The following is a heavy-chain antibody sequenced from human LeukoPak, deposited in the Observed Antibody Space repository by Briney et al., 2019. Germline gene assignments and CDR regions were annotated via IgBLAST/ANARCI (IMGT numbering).Heavy chain of an antibody. Sequence: SQTLSLTCTVSGGSISSGSYYWSWIRQPAGKGLEWIGRIYTSGSTNCNPSLKSRVTISVDTSKNQFSLKLSSVTAADTAVYYCARGSPLWFGELLSWWFDPWGQGTLVTVSS. J-gene: IGHJ5*02. CDR2: IYTSGST. V-gene: IGHV4-61*02. CDR3: ARGSPLWFGELLSWWFDP. D-gene: IGHD3-10*01. CDR1: GGSISSGSYY.